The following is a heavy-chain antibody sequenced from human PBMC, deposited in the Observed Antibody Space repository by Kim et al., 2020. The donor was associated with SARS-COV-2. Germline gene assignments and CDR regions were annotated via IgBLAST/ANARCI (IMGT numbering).Heavy chain of an antibody. V-gene: IGHV4-59*08. CDR2: IYFSGST. D-gene: IGHD3-10*01. CDR1: GGSISSYY. J-gene: IGHJ6*02. Sequence: SETLSLTCTVSGGSISSYYWSWIRQPPGKGLEWIGYIYFSGSTNYNPSLKSRVTISVDTSKNQFSLKLSSVTAADTAVYYCARGAMVRGVARYYYDMDVWGQGTTVTVSS. CDR3: ARGAMVRGVARYYYDMDV.